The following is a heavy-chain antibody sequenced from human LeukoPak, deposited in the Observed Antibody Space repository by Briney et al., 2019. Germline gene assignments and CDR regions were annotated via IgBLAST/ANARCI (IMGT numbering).Heavy chain of an antibody. D-gene: IGHD3-22*01. V-gene: IGHV1-2*02. J-gene: IGHJ4*02. Sequence: SGGSLRLSCAASGYTFTGYYMHWVRQAPGQGLEWMGWINPNSGGTNYAQKFQGRVTMTRDTSISTAYMELSRLKSDDTAVYYCARGTYYFDNTNFDYWGQGTLVTVSS. CDR1: GYTFTGYY. CDR2: INPNSGGT. CDR3: ARGTYYFDNTNFDY.